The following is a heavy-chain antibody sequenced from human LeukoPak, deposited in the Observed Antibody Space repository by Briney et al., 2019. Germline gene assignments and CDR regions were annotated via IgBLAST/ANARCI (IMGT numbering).Heavy chain of an antibody. V-gene: IGHV4-34*01. CDR3: ARGRRFDY. Sequence: SETLSLTCAVYSGSLSGYYWSWIRQPPGKGLEWIGEINHSGSTNYNPSLKSRVTISVDTSKNQFSLKLSSVTAADTAVYYCARGRRFDYWGQGTLVTVSS. CDR2: INHSGST. CDR1: SGSLSGYY. J-gene: IGHJ4*02.